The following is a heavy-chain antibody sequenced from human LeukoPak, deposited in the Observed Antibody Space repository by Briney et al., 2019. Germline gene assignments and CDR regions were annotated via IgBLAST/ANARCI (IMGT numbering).Heavy chain of an antibody. J-gene: IGHJ4*02. CDR1: GFTFSSYW. CDR3: ASSGWYPYYFDY. CDR2: INRDGSST. Sequence: QTGGSLRHSCAASGFTFSSYWMHWVRQGPGKGLVWVSRINRDGSSTSYADSVKGRFTISRDNAKNTLYLQMNSLRAEDTAVYYCASSGWYPYYFDYWGQGTLVTVSS. V-gene: IGHV3-74*01. D-gene: IGHD2-15*01.